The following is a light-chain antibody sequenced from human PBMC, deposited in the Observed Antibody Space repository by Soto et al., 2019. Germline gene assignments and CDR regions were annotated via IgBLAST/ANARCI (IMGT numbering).Light chain of an antibody. J-gene: IGLJ2*01. CDR2: EVS. Sequence: QSALTQPASVSGSPGQSITISCTGTSSDVGGYNYVSWYQQHPGKAPKLMIYEVSNRPSGVSNRFSASTSGNTASLTISGLQSEDEADYYCSSYTSSSTLVFGGGTKVTVL. V-gene: IGLV2-14*01. CDR3: SSYTSSSTLV. CDR1: SSDVGGYNY.